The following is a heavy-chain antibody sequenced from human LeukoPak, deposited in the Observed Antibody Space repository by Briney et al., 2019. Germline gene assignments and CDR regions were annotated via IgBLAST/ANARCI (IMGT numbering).Heavy chain of an antibody. D-gene: IGHD3-10*01. J-gene: IGHJ4*02. CDR3: ARPTMVRGVIIV. Sequence: SETLSLTCTVSGGSISSSSYYWGWIRQPPGKGLEWIGSIYYRGSTYDNPSLKSRVTISVDKSKNQFSLKLSSVTAADTALYYWARPTMVRGVIIVWGQGTLVSVSS. V-gene: IGHV4-39*01. CDR1: GGSISSSSYY. CDR2: IYYRGST.